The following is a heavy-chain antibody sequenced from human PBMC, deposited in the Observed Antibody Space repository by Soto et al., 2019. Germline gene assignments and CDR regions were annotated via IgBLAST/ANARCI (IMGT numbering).Heavy chain of an antibody. Sequence: QVHLVQSGAEVKKPGASVKVSCKASGYTFTNYYMHWVRQAPGEGLEWMGMINPRGGRTTYPPKLQGRVTMTTHTSTSTVYMELRSLRSEDTAVYYCARDLADYYDDINTPYNAFDIWGQGTRVTVSS. CDR1: GYTFTNYY. J-gene: IGHJ3*02. V-gene: IGHV1-46*03. CDR3: ARDLADYYDDINTPYNAFDI. CDR2: INPRGGRT. D-gene: IGHD3-22*01.